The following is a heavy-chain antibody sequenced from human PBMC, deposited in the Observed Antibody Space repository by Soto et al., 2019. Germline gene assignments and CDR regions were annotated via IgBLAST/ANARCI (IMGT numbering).Heavy chain of an antibody. Sequence: QVQLVESGGGVVQPGRSLRLSCAASGFTFSSYGMHWVRQAPGKGLEWVAVIWYDGSNKYYADSVKGRFTISRDNSKNTLYLQMNSLRAEDTAVYYCARGLCISTSCYQRTAFDIWGQGTMVTVSS. CDR3: ARGLCISTSCYQRTAFDI. CDR2: IWYDGSNK. J-gene: IGHJ3*02. CDR1: GFTFSSYG. D-gene: IGHD2-2*01. V-gene: IGHV3-33*01.